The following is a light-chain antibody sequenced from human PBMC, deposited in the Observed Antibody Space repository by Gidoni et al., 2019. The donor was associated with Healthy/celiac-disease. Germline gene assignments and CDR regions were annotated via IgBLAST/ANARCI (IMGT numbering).Light chain of an antibody. CDR1: KLGDKY. V-gene: IGLV3-1*01. Sequence: SYELTQPPSVSVSPGQTASITCSGDKLGDKYACWSQQKPGQSPVLVIYQDSKRPSGIPERFSGSNAGNTATLTISGTQAMDEADYYCQAWDVFGTGTKVTVL. CDR2: QDS. CDR3: QAWDV. J-gene: IGLJ1*01.